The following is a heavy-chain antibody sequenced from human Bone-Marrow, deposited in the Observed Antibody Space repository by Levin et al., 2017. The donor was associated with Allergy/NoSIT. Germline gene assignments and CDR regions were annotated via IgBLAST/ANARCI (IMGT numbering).Heavy chain of an antibody. J-gene: IGHJ5*02. V-gene: IGHV1-2*06. CDR1: GYTFTDCF. CDR3: ARESDPAMGIMGWVAP. D-gene: IGHD5-18*01. Sequence: ASVKVSCKASGYTFTDCFIHWVRQAPGRGLAWMGRINPNGGGSTSAQKLQGRVTITRDTSVSTAYMELSDLTSDDTAVYYCARESDPAMGIMGWVAPWGQGTLVTVSS. CDR2: INPNGGGS.